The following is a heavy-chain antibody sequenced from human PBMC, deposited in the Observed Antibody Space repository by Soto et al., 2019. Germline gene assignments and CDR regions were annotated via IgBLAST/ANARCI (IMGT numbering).Heavy chain of an antibody. CDR1: GVSISSSNW. D-gene: IGHD6-6*01. CDR3: AREFRDGSNTRLAFDP. CDR2: IYHSGST. V-gene: IGHV4-4*02. J-gene: IGHJ5*02. Sequence: SDTLFLTCAVSGVSISSSNWWSWVRQPPGKGLEWIGEIYHSGSTNYNPSLKSRVTISVDKSKNQFSLKLSSVTAADTAVYYCAREFRDGSNTRLAFDPWGQGTLVTVS.